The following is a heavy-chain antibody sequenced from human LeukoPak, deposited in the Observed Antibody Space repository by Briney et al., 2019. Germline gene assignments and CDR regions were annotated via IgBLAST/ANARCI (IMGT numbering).Heavy chain of an antibody. CDR2: ISTYNGNT. D-gene: IGHD3-22*01. Sequence: ASVKVSCKASGYSFTSYGISWVRQSPGQGLEWMGWISTYNGNTNYAQKLQGRVTMTTDTSTSTAYMELRSLRSDDTAWYYCARISNYYDSTGFEYWGQGTLVTVSS. CDR3: ARISNYYDSTGFEY. CDR1: GYSFTSYG. J-gene: IGHJ4*02. V-gene: IGHV1-18*01.